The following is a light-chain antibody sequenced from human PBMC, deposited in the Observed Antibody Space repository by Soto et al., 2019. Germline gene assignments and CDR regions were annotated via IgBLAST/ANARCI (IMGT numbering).Light chain of an antibody. CDR1: SREVGGYNY. Sequence: QSALTQPASVSGSHGQSITISCTGTSREVGGYNYVSWHQQHPGKAPKVIITEVSNRPSGVSNRFSGSKSGNTASLTISGLQAEDEADYYCSSYITSSAFVVFGGGTKLTVL. V-gene: IGLV2-14*01. CDR2: EVS. CDR3: SSYITSSAFVV. J-gene: IGLJ2*01.